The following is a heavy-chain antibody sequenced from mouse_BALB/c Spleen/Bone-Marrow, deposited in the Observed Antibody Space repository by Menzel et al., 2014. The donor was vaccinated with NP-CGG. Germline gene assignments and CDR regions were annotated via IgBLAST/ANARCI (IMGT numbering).Heavy chain of an antibody. CDR2: INPSNGGT. V-gene: IGHV1S81*02. CDR3: TRYGYDPLYAMDY. J-gene: IGHJ4*01. CDR1: GYTFTSYY. D-gene: IGHD2-3*01. Sequence: QVQLKQSGAELVKPGASVKLSCKASGYTFTSYYMYWVKQRPGQGLEWIGGINPSNGGTNFNGKFKSKATLTVDKSSSTAYMQLSSLTSEDSAVYYCTRYGYDPLYAMDYGGQGTSVTVSS.